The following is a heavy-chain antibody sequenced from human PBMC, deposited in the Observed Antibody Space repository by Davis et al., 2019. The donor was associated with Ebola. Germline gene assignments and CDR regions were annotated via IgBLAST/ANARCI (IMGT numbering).Heavy chain of an antibody. CDR1: GVSIIDHY. V-gene: IGHV4-59*11. CDR3: ARGGSPAMFKGVDE. J-gene: IGHJ4*02. D-gene: IGHD2-2*01. Sequence: PSETLSLTCTVSGVSIIDHYWSCIRQSPGKGLEWIGYIDYRGRSTYKPSLRSRITMSVDTSKNQFSLKLKSITAADTDVYYCARGGSPAMFKGVDEWGQGTLVTVAS. CDR2: IDYRGRS.